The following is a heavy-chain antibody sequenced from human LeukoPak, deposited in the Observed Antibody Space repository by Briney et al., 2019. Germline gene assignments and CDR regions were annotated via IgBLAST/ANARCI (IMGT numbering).Heavy chain of an antibody. CDR3: ARFYSSSSHNFDY. J-gene: IGHJ4*02. CDR2: IYYSGST. Sequence: SETLSLTCTVSGGSISSYYWSWIRQPPGKGLEWIGYIYYSGSTNYNPSLKSRVTISVDTSMNQFSLKLSSVTAADTAVYYCARFYSSSSHNFDYWGQGTLVTVSS. D-gene: IGHD6-13*01. CDR1: GGSISSYY. V-gene: IGHV4-59*01.